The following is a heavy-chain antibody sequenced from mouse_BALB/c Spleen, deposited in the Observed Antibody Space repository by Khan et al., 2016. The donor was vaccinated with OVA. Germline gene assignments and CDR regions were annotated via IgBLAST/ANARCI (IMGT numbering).Heavy chain of an antibody. J-gene: IGHJ4*01. Sequence: QVQLKQSGPELVKPGALVKISCKASGYTFTSYDINWVKQRPGQGLEWIGWIYPCDGSPMYNENFKGKATLTADTSSSTAYMQLSSLTSENSAVYFCEREGLRGVAMDYWGQGTSVTISS. D-gene: IGHD2-4*01. CDR3: EREGLRGVAMDY. CDR1: GYTFTSYD. V-gene: IGHV1S56*01. CDR2: IYPCDGSP.